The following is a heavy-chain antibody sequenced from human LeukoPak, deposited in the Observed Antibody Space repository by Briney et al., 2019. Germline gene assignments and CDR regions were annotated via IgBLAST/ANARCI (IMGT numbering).Heavy chain of an antibody. D-gene: IGHD6-13*01. CDR3: ASTSQYISSWYYFDY. Sequence: SETLSLTCTVSGGSISSYYWSWIRQPPGKGLEWIGYIYYSGSTNYNPSLKSRVTISVDTSKNQFSLNLTSVTAADTAVYYCASTSQYISSWYYFDYWGQGTLVTVSS. CDR2: IYYSGST. V-gene: IGHV4-59*08. J-gene: IGHJ4*02. CDR1: GGSISSYY.